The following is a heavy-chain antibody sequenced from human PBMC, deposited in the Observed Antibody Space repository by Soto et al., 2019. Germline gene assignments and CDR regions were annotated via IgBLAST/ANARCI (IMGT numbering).Heavy chain of an antibody. J-gene: IGHJ4*02. Sequence: GGALRLSCAASGFTFTSYAMTWVRQAPGKGLEWLSTISGRGASTYDTDSVKGRFTISRDNSKNMLYLQLNSLRAEDTAVYYCAKAGRGHSYSYYYDCWGQGTLVTVSS. D-gene: IGHD5-18*01. CDR2: ISGRGAST. CDR3: AKAGRGHSYSYYYDC. CDR1: GFTFTSYA. V-gene: IGHV3-23*01.